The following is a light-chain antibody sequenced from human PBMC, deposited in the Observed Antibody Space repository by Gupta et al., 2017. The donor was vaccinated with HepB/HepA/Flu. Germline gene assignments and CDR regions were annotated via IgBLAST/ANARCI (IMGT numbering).Light chain of an antibody. CDR1: QSVSSY. CDR2: DAS. V-gene: IGKV3-11*01. Sequence: EIVLTQSPATLSLSPGERATLSCRASQSVSSYLAWYKQKPGQAPRLLIYDASNRDTGIPARFSGSGYGTDLTLTISSREPEDFAVYYCQQRSKWPPITFGQGTLLEIK. CDR3: QQRSKWPPIT. J-gene: IGKJ5*01.